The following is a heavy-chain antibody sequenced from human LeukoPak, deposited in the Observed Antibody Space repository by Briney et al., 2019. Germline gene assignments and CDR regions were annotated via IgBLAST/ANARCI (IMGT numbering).Heavy chain of an antibody. CDR2: IYSGGST. V-gene: IGHV3-66*02. J-gene: IGHJ5*02. CDR1: GFTVSSNY. Sequence: GGSLRLSCAASGFTVSSNYMSWLRQAPGKGLEWVSVIYSGGSTYYADSVKGRFTISRDNSKNTLYLQMNSLRAEDTAVYYCARAIPPNPYYYDSSGLWFDPWGQGTLVTVSS. CDR3: ARAIPPNPYYYDSSGLWFDP. D-gene: IGHD3-22*01.